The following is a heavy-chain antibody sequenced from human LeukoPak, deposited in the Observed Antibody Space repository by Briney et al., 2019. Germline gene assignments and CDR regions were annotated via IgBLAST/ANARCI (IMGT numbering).Heavy chain of an antibody. CDR1: GFTFSSYS. V-gene: IGHV3-21*01. D-gene: IGHD2-2*01. J-gene: IGHJ3*02. Sequence: GGSLSLSCAASGFTFSSYSMNWVRQAPGEGLQWVSSISPGSTYIYYADSVKRRFTISRDNAKNSLYLQMNSLRAEDTAVYYCAREVVPTTRGVDAFDIWGQGTMVTVSS. CDR2: ISPGSTYI. CDR3: AREVVPTTRGVDAFDI.